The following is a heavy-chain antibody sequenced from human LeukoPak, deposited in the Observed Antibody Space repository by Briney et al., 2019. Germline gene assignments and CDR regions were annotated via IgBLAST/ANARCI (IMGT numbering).Heavy chain of an antibody. J-gene: IGHJ4*02. V-gene: IGHV4-39*01. CDR2: IYYSGST. Sequence: PSETLSLTCTVPGGSISSYYWGWIRQPPGKGLEWIGSIYYSGSTYYNPSLKSRVTISVDTSKNQFSLKLSSVTAADTAVYYCARRLTTYYFDYWGQGTLVTVSS. CDR3: ARRLTTYYFDY. CDR1: GGSISSYY. D-gene: IGHD1-14*01.